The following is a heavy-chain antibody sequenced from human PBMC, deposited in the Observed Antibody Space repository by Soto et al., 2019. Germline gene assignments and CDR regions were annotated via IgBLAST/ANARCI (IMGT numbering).Heavy chain of an antibody. V-gene: IGHV1-18*01. J-gene: IGHJ4*02. D-gene: IGHD2-2*01. Sequence: LLVQSGGELKKPGTSVKVSCNTSGYTFNTYFITWVRQAPGQGLEWIGWISPHNGNTNYAEKFQGRVTMTADRITKTAYMELRNLRFDDTAVYYSARDTSNSFDYWGQGTPVTVS. CDR3: ARDTSNSFDY. CDR1: GYTFNTYF. CDR2: ISPHNGNT.